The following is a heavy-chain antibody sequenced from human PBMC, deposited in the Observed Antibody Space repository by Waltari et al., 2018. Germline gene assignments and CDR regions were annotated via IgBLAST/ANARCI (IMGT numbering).Heavy chain of an antibody. CDR2: INPNNGAT. J-gene: IGHJ4*02. CDR3: ARDRWGESHGYGY. CDR1: GYTFPVYY. D-gene: IGHD7-27*01. V-gene: IGHV1-2*02. Sequence: QVQLVQSGLEVTKPGASVRGSCKASGYTFPVYYLHWIRQAPGQGPEWMGWINPNNGATHYAQKFQGRVTMTRDTSINTAYLEVTSDDTAVYFCARDRWGESHGYGYWGRGTLVTVSS.